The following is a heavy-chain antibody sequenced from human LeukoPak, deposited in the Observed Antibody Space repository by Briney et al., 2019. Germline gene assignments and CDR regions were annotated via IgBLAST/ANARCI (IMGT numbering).Heavy chain of an antibody. Sequence: GASVKVSCKASGYTFTGYYMHWVRQAPGQGLEWMGWIYPNSGDTRYAQKFQGRVTMTRDTSISTAYMELSRLRSDDTAVYYCARDGPSMIIEFDYWGQGTLVTVSS. CDR3: ARDGPSMIIEFDY. V-gene: IGHV1-2*02. CDR1: GYTFTGYY. CDR2: IYPNSGDT. D-gene: IGHD3-16*01. J-gene: IGHJ4*02.